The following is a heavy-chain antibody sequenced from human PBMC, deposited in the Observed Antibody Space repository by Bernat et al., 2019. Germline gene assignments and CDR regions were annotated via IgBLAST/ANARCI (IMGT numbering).Heavy chain of an antibody. CDR2: IYYSGST. Sequence: QVQLQESGPGLVKPSQTLSLTCTVSGGSISSGGYYWSWIRQHPGKGLEWIGYIYYSGSTYYNPSLKSRVTISVDTSKNQFSLKLSSVTAADTAVYYCASWYYYDSSGYYWGKIFDYWGQGTLVTVSS. CDR3: ASWYYYDSSGYYWGKIFDY. CDR1: GGSISSGGYY. V-gene: IGHV4-31*03. J-gene: IGHJ4*02. D-gene: IGHD3-22*01.